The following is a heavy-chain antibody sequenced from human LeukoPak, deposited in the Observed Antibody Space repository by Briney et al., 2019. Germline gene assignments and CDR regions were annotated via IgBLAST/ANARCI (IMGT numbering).Heavy chain of an antibody. Sequence: KPSETLSLICAVYGGSFSGYYWSWIRQPPGKGLEWIGSIYYSGSTYYNPSLKSRVTISVDTSKNQFSLKLSSVTAADTAVYYCARDRGDPWGQGTLVTVSS. D-gene: IGHD3-16*01. J-gene: IGHJ5*02. V-gene: IGHV4-34*01. CDR2: IYYSGST. CDR3: ARDRGDP. CDR1: GGSFSGYY.